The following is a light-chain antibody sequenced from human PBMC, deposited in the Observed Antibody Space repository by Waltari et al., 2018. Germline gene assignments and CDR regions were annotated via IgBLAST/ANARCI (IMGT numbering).Light chain of an antibody. CDR1: QSISSY. J-gene: IGKJ1*01. Sequence: DIQMTQSPSSLSASVGDRVTITCRASQSISSYLNWYHQKPGKAPKLLIYAASSLQSGVPSRFSGSGSGTDFTLTISSLQPEDFATYYCQXSYSTPWTFGQGTKVEIK. CDR2: AAS. CDR3: QXSYSTPWT. V-gene: IGKV1-39*01.